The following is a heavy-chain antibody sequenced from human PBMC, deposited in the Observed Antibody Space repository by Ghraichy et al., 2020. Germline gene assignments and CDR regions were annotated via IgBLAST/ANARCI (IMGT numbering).Heavy chain of an antibody. J-gene: IGHJ5*02. CDR3: ARDGWDSANNWFDP. CDR1: GFTFSSYS. V-gene: IGHV3-21*01. D-gene: IGHD1-26*01. CDR2: ISGSSTYI. Sequence: GGSLRLSCAASGFTFSSYSMNWVRQAPGKGLEWVSSISGSSTYIYYADSVKGRFTISRDNAKNSLYLQLNSLRAEDTAVYYCARDGWDSANNWFDPWGQGTLVTVSS.